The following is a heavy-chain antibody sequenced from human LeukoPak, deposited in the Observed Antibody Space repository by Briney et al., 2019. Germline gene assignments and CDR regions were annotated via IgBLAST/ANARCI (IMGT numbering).Heavy chain of an antibody. J-gene: IGHJ6*02. CDR1: GFTFSTHG. CDR2: IWFDGSNK. V-gene: IGHV3-33*01. Sequence: GGSLRLSCVTSGFTFSTHGMHWVRQAPGKGLEWVAVIWFDGSNKYYADSVKGRFTISRDNSKDTFYLQMNSLRAEDTAVYYCARDLGTNVTPYYYYYGMDVWGQGTTITVSS. CDR3: ARDLGTNVTPYYYYYGMDV. D-gene: IGHD2-21*02.